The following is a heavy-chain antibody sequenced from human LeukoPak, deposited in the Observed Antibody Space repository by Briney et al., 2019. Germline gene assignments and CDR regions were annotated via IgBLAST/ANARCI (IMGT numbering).Heavy chain of an antibody. CDR3: ARDRGGAGTGDDAFDI. CDR1: GFTFSSYG. V-gene: IGHV3-33*01. D-gene: IGHD6-13*01. Sequence: PGGSLRLSCAASGFTFSSYGMHWVRQAPDKGLEWVSVIWYDGSNKYYADSVKGRFTISRDNSKNTLYLQMNSLRAEDTAVYYCARDRGGAGTGDDAFDIWGQGTMVTVSS. J-gene: IGHJ3*02. CDR2: IWYDGSNK.